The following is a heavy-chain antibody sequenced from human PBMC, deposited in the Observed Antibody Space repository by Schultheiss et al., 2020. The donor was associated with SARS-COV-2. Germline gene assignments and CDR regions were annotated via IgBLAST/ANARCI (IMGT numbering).Heavy chain of an antibody. D-gene: IGHD3-16*01. CDR1: GFTFSSSW. V-gene: IGHV3-52*01. J-gene: IGHJ5*02. CDR2: IKCDGGET. CDR3: ARYEAP. Sequence: GGSLRLSCAASGFTFSSSWMHWVCQAPEKGLEWVADIKCDGGETYYVDSVKGRLTISRDNAKNSLYLQMNSLRAEDTAVYYCARYEAPWGQGTLVTVSS.